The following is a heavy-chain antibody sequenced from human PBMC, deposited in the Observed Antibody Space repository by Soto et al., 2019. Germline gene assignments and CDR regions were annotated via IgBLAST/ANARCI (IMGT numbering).Heavy chain of an antibody. CDR3: ARDPSPYTSGWYGIDF. J-gene: IGHJ4*01. V-gene: IGHV3-30*19. Sequence: PVGSLRLSCAASGFTFSSYGMHWVRQAPGKGLEWVAAISYDGTNKYYADSIKGRFTISRDNSANTLFLQVNSLRREDTAMYYCARDPSPYTSGWYGIDFWGRGTLVTVSS. CDR1: GFTFSSYG. D-gene: IGHD6-19*01. CDR2: ISYDGTNK.